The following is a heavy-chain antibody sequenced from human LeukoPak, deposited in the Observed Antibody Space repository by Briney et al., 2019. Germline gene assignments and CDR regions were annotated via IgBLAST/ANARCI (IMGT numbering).Heavy chain of an antibody. V-gene: IGHV3-23*01. CDR1: GFTFSSYG. Sequence: GGSLRLSCAASGFTFSSYGMSWVRQAPGKGLEWVSTISGSGGSTYYADSVKGRFTISRDNAKNSLYLQMNSLRAEDTAVYYCAREAYYYYYMDVWGKGTTVTVSS. CDR3: AREAYYYYYMDV. D-gene: IGHD1-26*01. J-gene: IGHJ6*03. CDR2: ISGSGGST.